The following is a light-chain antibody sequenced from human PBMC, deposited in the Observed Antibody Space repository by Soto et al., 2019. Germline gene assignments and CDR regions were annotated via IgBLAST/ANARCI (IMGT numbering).Light chain of an antibody. Sequence: ETVLTQSPATLSLSPWESATLSCRASQSVSTYLAWYQQKPGQAPRLLIYDASNRVTGIPARFRGSGSGTDFTLTISSLEPEDFAVYYCQQRSTWPRLTFGGGTKVDIK. CDR3: QQRSTWPRLT. V-gene: IGKV3-11*01. J-gene: IGKJ4*01. CDR2: DAS. CDR1: QSVSTY.